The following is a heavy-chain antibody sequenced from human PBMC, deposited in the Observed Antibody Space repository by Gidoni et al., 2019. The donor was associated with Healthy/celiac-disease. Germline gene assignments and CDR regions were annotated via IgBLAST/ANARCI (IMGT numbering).Heavy chain of an antibody. J-gene: IGHJ2*01. CDR2: IWYDGSNK. V-gene: IGHV3-33*01. D-gene: IGHD2-15*01. Sequence: QVQLVESGGGVVQPGRSLRLSCAASGFTFSSYGMHWVRQAPGKGLEWVAVIWYDGSNKYYADSVKGRFTISRDNSKNTLYLQMNSLRAEDTAVYYCARDSAIVVVVAALDWYFDLWGRGTLVTVSS. CDR3: ARDSAIVVVVAALDWYFDL. CDR1: GFTFSSYG.